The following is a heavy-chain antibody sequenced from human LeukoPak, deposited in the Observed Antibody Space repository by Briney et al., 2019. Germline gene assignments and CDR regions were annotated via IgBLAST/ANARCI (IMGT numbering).Heavy chain of an antibody. V-gene: IGHV3-7*03. D-gene: IGHD3-3*01. CDR1: GFTFSSYA. Sequence: PGGSLRLSCAASGFTFSSYAMHWVRQAPGKGLEWVANIKKDGSEKYYVDSVKGRFTISRDNVKNSLYLQMNSLRAEDTGVYYCARDGYEFWGGYYHGAYFDHWGQGTLVTVSS. J-gene: IGHJ4*02. CDR3: ARDGYEFWGGYYHGAYFDH. CDR2: IKKDGSEK.